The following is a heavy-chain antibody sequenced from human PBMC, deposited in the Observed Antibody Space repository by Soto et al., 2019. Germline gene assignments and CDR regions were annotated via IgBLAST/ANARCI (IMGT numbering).Heavy chain of an antibody. CDR2: IYHSGST. D-gene: IGHD1-26*01. Sequence: SETLSLTCAVSGGSISSSNCWSWVRQPPGKGLEWIGEIYHSGSTNYNPSLKSRVTISVDKSKKQFSLELSSVTAADTAVYYCARGSPRGGGFDSWGQGTLVTVSS. CDR3: ARGSPRGGGFDS. CDR1: GGSISSSNC. J-gene: IGHJ5*01. V-gene: IGHV4-4*02.